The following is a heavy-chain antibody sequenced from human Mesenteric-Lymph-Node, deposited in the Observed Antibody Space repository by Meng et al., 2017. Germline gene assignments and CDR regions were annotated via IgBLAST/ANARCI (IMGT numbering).Heavy chain of an antibody. V-gene: IGHV1-8*01. CDR2: MNPNSGNT. CDR1: GYTFTSYD. D-gene: IGHD1-26*01. CDR3: AGSKVGATNDDWYFDL. Sequence: ASVKVSCKASGYTFTSYDINWVRQATGQGLEWMGWMNPNSGNTGYAQKFQGRVTMTRNTSITTAYMELSSLRSEDTAVYYCAGSKVGATNDDWYFDLWGRGTLVTVSS. J-gene: IGHJ2*01.